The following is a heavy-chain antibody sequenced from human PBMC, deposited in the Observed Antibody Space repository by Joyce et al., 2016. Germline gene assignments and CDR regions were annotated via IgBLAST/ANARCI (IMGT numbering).Heavy chain of an antibody. J-gene: IGHJ5*02. CDR1: GYSFTNFW. CDR3: AKHIGDFWGGDLNWFDP. Sequence: EVQLVQSGAEVKKPGESLRISCKGSGYSFTNFWISWVRQMPGKVLEWMGMLDPSDSYTNDSPSFQGHVTISADESISTAYLQWSSLKASDTAIYYCAKHIGDFWGGDLNWFDPWGQGTLVTVSS. V-gene: IGHV5-10-1*03. D-gene: IGHD3-3*01. CDR2: LDPSDSYT.